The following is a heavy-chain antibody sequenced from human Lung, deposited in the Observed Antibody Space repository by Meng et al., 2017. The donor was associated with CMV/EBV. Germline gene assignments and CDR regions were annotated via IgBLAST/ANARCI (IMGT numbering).Heavy chain of an antibody. CDR2: IYNVGNT. CDR3: ANGHCSGAICSGAFDI. V-gene: IGHV3-53*01. CDR1: GFTVSSHY. D-gene: IGHD2-15*01. J-gene: IGHJ3*02. Sequence: GGSXRLXCVASGFTVSSHYMSWVRQAPGQGLEWVSVIYNVGNTYYADSVKGRFTVSRDNSKNTLYLQMNTLRPEDTAVYYCANGHCSGAICSGAFDILGQGXMVTVSS.